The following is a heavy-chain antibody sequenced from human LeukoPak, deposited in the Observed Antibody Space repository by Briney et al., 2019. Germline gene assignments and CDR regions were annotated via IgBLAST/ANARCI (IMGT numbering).Heavy chain of an antibody. CDR3: AADYYYYYMDV. V-gene: IGHV4-39*01. CDR1: GGSISSSSYY. J-gene: IGHJ6*03. Sequence: SETLSLTCTVSGGSISSSSYYWGWIRQPPGKGLEWIGSSYYSGSTYYNPSLKSRVTISVDTSKNQFSLKLSSVTAADTAVYYCAADYYYYYMDVWGKGTTVTVSS. CDR2: SYYSGST.